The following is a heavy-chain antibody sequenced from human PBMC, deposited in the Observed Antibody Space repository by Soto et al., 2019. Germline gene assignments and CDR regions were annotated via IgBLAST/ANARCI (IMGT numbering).Heavy chain of an antibody. CDR2: ISGSGGST. CDR3: AKFNYDYIWGSYHHDY. J-gene: IGHJ4*02. D-gene: IGHD3-16*02. V-gene: IGHV3-23*01. Sequence: EMQLLESGGGLVQPGGSLRLSCAASGFTFSSYAMSWVRQAPGKGLEWVSAISGSGGSTYYADSVKGRFTISRDNSKNTLYLQMNSLRAEDTAVYYCAKFNYDYIWGSYHHDYWGQGTLVTVSS. CDR1: GFTFSSYA.